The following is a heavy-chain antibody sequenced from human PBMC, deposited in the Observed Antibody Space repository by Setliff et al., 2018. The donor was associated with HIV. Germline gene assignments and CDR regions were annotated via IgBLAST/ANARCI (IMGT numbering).Heavy chain of an antibody. CDR3: ARGHTWNYYGGDYFDY. D-gene: IGHD1-7*01. CDR1: GGSISSHY. J-gene: IGHJ4*02. V-gene: IGHV4-59*11. CDR2: LYYSGST. Sequence: SETLSLTCTVSGGSISSHYWSWIRQPPGKGLEWIGSLYYSGSTVYNPSLKSPVTISLDASKTQFSLRLTSVTAADTAVYFCARGHTWNYYGGDYFDYWGQGSLVTVSS.